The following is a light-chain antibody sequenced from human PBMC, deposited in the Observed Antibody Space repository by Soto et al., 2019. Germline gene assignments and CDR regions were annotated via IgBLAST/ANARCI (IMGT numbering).Light chain of an antibody. CDR1: KIGDKS. CDR2: DDT. CDR3: QVWDGTTDQVL. J-gene: IGLJ3*02. V-gene: IGLV3-21*02. Sequence: SYVMTQAPSVSVAPGQTARITCGGKKIGDKSVHWYQQRPGRAPVLVVHDDTDRPSGIPERFSGSNSGNTAALTISRVEAGDEADYYCQVWDGTTDQVLFGGGTKVTVL.